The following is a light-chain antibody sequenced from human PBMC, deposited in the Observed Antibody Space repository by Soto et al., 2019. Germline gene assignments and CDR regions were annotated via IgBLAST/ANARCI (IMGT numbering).Light chain of an antibody. CDR1: QSIRTD. Sequence: DIVMTQSPATLSVSPGERATLSCRASQSIRTDLAWYQQKSGQGPRLLIYDASTRATGIPARFSGSGSGTEFTLNISSLQSEDFAVYYCQQYNNWPPWTFGQGTKVEIK. V-gene: IGKV3D-15*01. J-gene: IGKJ1*01. CDR2: DAS. CDR3: QQYNNWPPWT.